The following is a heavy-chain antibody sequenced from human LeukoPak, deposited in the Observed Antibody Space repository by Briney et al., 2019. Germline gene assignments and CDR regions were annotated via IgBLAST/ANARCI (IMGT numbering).Heavy chain of an antibody. Sequence: GGSLRLSCAASGFTFSSYAMSWVRQAPGKGLEWVSAISGSGGSTYYADSVKGRFTISRDSSKNTVYLQMNSLRAEDTAVYYCAGSDSWYTLDYWGQGTLVTVSS. CDR3: AGSDSWYTLDY. V-gene: IGHV3-23*01. CDR2: ISGSGGST. D-gene: IGHD6-13*01. CDR1: GFTFSSYA. J-gene: IGHJ4*02.